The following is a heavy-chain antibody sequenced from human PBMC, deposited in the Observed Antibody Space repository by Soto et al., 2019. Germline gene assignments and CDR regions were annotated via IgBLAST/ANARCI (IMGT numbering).Heavy chain of an antibody. Sequence: GGSLRLSCAASGFTFSNAWMSWVRQAPGKGLEWVGRIKSKTDGGTTDYAAPVKGRFTISRDDSKNTLYLQMNSLKTEDTAVYYCTTDYYDSSGPFDYWGQGTLVTVSS. CDR2: IKSKTDGGTT. J-gene: IGHJ4*02. D-gene: IGHD3-22*01. CDR3: TTDYYDSSGPFDY. CDR1: GFTFSNAW. V-gene: IGHV3-15*01.